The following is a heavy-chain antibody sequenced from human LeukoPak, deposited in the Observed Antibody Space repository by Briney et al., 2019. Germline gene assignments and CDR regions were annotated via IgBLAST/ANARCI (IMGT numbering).Heavy chain of an antibody. CDR3: AREKSSGSYFDY. V-gene: IGHV3-30-3*01. CDR2: ISYDGSNK. Sequence: GGSLRLSCAASGFTFSSYAMHWVRQAPGKGLEWVAVISYDGSNKYYADSVKGRFTISRDNSKNTLYLQMNSLRAEGTAVYYCAREKSSGSYFDYWGQGTLVTVSS. J-gene: IGHJ4*02. CDR1: GFTFSSYA. D-gene: IGHD3-22*01.